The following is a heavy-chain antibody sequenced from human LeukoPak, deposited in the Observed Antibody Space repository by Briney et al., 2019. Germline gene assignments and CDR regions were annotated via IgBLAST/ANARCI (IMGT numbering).Heavy chain of an antibody. CDR2: IYYSGST. Sequence: SETLSLTCTVSGGSISSGDYYWSWIRQPPGKGLEWIGYIYYSGSTYYSPSLKSRVTISVDMSKNQFSLKLSSVTAADTAVYYCARTPIQLFPFDYWGQGTLVTVSS. D-gene: IGHD3-10*01. J-gene: IGHJ4*02. CDR1: GGSISSGDYY. V-gene: IGHV4-30-4*01. CDR3: ARTPIQLFPFDY.